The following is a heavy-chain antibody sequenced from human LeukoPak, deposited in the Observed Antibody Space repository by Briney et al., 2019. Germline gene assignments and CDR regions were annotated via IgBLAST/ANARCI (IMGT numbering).Heavy chain of an antibody. CDR3: ARISSSFLVDAFDI. J-gene: IGHJ3*02. D-gene: IGHD6-13*01. V-gene: IGHV4-61*05. CDR1: GGSISSSSYY. Sequence: SETLSLTCTVSGGSISSSSYYWGWIRQPPGKGLEWIGYIYYSGSTNYNPSLKSRVTMSVDTSKNQFSLKLSSVTAADMAVYYCARISSSFLVDAFDIWGQGTMVTVSS. CDR2: IYYSGST.